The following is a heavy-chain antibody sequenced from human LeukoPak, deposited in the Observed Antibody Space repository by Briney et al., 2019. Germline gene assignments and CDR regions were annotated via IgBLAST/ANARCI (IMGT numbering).Heavy chain of an antibody. D-gene: IGHD5-24*01. CDR2: IYYSGST. CDR3: ARRWNQRWLHIDY. J-gene: IGHJ4*01. Sequence: PSETLSLTCTVFGGFISSSSHYWGWIRQPPGKGLEWIGSIYYSGSTYYNPSLKSRVTISADMSKNHFSLKLSSVTAADTAVYYCARRWNQRWLHIDYWGHGTLVTVSS. CDR1: GGFISSSSHY. V-gene: IGHV4-39*02.